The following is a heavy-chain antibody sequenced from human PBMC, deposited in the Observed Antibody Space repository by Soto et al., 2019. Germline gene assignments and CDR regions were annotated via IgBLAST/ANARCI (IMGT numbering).Heavy chain of an antibody. CDR3: ARSYSSYVLDWFAP. CDR1: GGSISSYY. J-gene: IGHJ5*02. V-gene: IGHV4-59*01. Sequence: PSETLSLSCTVSGGSISSYYWSWIRQPPGKGLEWIGYIYYSGSTNYNPSLKSRVTISVDTSKNQFSLKLSSVTAADTAVYYCARSYSSYVLDWFAPWGQGTLVTVSS. CDR2: IYYSGST. D-gene: IGHD6-6*01.